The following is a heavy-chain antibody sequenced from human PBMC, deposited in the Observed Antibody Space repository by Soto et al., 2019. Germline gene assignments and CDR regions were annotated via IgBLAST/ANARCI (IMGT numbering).Heavy chain of an antibody. J-gene: IGHJ4*02. CDR3: AKSVYNWNDGFFDY. CDR1: GFTFSSHW. V-gene: IGHV3-30*02. CDR2: IKSDGSYR. D-gene: IGHD1-1*01. Sequence: GGSLRLSCAASGFTFSSHWVHWVRRTPGTGLACVARIKSDGSYRDYADSVKGRFTISRDNSKNTLYLQMSSLRAEDTAVYYCAKSVYNWNDGFFDYWGQGTLVTVSS.